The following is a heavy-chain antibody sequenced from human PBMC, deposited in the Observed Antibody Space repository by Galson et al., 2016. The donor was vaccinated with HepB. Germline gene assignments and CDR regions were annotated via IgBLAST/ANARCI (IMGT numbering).Heavy chain of an antibody. J-gene: IGHJ4*02. CDR3: VRAHTPGIVVATAPLYY. D-gene: IGHD2-21*02. CDR1: GGTFSDYA. V-gene: IGHV1-69*13. CDR2: IIPIFDSA. Sequence: SVKVSCKASGGTFSDYAISWVRQAPGQGLEWMGGIIPIFDSANYAQKFQGRVTITADESTSIAYMELSSLRSEDTAVYYCVRAHTPGIVVATAPLYYWGQGTLVTVSS.